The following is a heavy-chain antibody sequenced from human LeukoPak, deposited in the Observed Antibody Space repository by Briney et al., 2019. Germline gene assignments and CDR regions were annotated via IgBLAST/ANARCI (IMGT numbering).Heavy chain of an antibody. V-gene: IGHV3-23*01. Sequence: GGSLRLSCAASGFTFSSYAMSWVRQAPGKGLDWVSAISGSGGNTYYADSVKGRFTISRDNSKNTLYLQMNSLRAEDTAVYYCARDTRYSYGNTDYYYYGMDVWGQGTTVTVSS. CDR2: ISGSGGNT. D-gene: IGHD5-18*01. CDR3: ARDTRYSYGNTDYYYYGMDV. CDR1: GFTFSSYA. J-gene: IGHJ6*02.